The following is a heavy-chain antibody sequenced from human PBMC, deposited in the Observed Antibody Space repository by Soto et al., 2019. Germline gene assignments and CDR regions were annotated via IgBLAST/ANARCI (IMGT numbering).Heavy chain of an antibody. J-gene: IGHJ4*02. Sequence: QVQLVESGGGVVQPGRSLRLSCAASGFTFSSYAMHWVRQAQGKGLEWVAVISYDGSNKYYADSVKGRFTISRDNSKNTLYLHMNSLRAEDTAVYYCARDKSPYSSGWHNRHFDYWGQGTLVIVSS. CDR1: GFTFSSYA. CDR3: ARDKSPYSSGWHNRHFDY. V-gene: IGHV3-30-3*01. D-gene: IGHD6-19*01. CDR2: ISYDGSNK.